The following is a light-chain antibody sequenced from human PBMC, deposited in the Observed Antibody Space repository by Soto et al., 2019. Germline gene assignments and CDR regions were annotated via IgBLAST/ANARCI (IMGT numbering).Light chain of an antibody. Sequence: ETGLTQSPGTLSLYTGERATLSCRASQTVNGNYLGWYQQKPGQAPRLLIYGTSSRATGIPDRFSGSGSGTDFTLTISRLEPEDFAVYYCQQYARSPWTFGQGTKVDTK. V-gene: IGKV3-20*01. CDR3: QQYARSPWT. CDR1: QTVNGNY. CDR2: GTS. J-gene: IGKJ1*01.